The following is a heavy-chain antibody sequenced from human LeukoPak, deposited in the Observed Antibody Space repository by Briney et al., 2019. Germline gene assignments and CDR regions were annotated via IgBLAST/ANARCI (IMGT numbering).Heavy chain of an antibody. CDR3: ARSGTDYGDSIDY. V-gene: IGHV3-23*01. D-gene: IGHD4-17*01. CDR1: GFTFSGYA. CDR2: ICGRGGST. J-gene: IGHJ4*02. Sequence: PGGALRLSCAASGFTFSGYAMSWVRQAPGRGVEGVAAICGRGGSTYYAASVKGRFTISRDNSKITLYLQMNSLRAEDTAVYYCARSGTDYGDSIDYWGQGTLVTVSS.